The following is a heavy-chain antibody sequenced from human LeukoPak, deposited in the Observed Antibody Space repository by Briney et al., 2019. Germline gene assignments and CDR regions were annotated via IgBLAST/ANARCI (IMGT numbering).Heavy chain of an antibody. CDR3: ARDGQAFNSNWDYFEY. D-gene: IGHD7-27*01. CDR1: GFTLDTFA. V-gene: IGHV3-23*01. Sequence: GGSLRLSCVASGFTLDTFAMSWVRQAPGKGLEWVSGIGNTETYYSDSVKGRFTISRDNSKSTIYLHMSNLRAEDTALYYCARDGQAFNSNWDYFEYWGQGTPVTVSS. J-gene: IGHJ4*02. CDR2: IGNTET.